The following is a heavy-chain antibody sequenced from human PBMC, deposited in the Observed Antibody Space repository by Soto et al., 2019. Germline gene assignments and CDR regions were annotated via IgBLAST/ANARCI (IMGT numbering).Heavy chain of an antibody. V-gene: IGHV3-74*01. CDR2: IDTSGHST. Sequence: GGSLRLSCEASGFVFTNFWMHWVRHVPGKGLVWVARIDTSGHSTNYAESVMGRFTISRDNAKNTVSLQMNSLRVEDTGVYYCAKDSWYFDLWSQGSQVTVSS. CDR1: GFVFTNFW. D-gene: IGHD6-13*01. CDR3: AKDSWYFDL. J-gene: IGHJ4*02.